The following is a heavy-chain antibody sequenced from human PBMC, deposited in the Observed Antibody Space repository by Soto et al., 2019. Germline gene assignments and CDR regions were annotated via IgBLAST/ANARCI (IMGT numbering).Heavy chain of an antibody. CDR3: GRGRSGQIVVFY. CDR2: IGPESGAT. J-gene: IGHJ4*02. Sequence: GASVKVSCKTSEYTFTGHYIHWVRQAPQQGPEWMGEIGPESGATRYAQKFRGRVTMTMDTSITTVYMELKNLSPDDTAVYYCGRGRSGQIVVFYWGQGTQVTVSS. V-gene: IGHV1-2*02. D-gene: IGHD1-26*01. CDR1: EYTFTGHY.